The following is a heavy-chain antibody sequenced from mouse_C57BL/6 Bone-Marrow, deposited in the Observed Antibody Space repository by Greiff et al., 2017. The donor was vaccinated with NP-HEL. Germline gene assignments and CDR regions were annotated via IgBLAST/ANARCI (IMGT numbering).Heavy chain of an antibody. Sequence: EVQLQESGGGLVQPGGSLKLSCAASGFTFSDYYMYWVRQTPEKRLEWVAYISNGGGSTYYPDTVKGRFTIPRDNAKNTLYLQMSRLKSEDTAMYYCARHDAGLRPWFAYWGQGTLVTVSA. D-gene: IGHD2-4*01. CDR3: ARHDAGLRPWFAY. J-gene: IGHJ3*01. CDR2: ISNGGGST. V-gene: IGHV5-12*01. CDR1: GFTFSDYY.